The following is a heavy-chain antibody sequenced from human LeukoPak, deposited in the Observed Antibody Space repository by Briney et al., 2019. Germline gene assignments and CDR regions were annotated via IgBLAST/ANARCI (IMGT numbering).Heavy chain of an antibody. J-gene: IGHJ4*02. CDR2: IKPDGSGK. CDR1: GFTFSHYW. D-gene: IGHD5-18*01. CDR3: ARDTGGGYSCYDC. V-gene: IGHV3-7*01. Sequence: GGSLRLSCAASGFTFSHYWMTWIRQTPGKGLEWVANIKPDGSGKYYVDSVKGRFTISRDNAKNSLYLQMNSLRVEDTAVYYCARDTGGGYSCYDCWGQGTLVTVSS.